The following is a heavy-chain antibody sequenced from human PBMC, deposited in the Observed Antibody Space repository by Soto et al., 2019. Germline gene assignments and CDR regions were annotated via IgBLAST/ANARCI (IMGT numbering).Heavy chain of an antibody. Sequence: PGGSLRLSCAASGFPFSSYWMSWVRQAPGKGLEWVANIKQDGSEKYYVDSVKGRFTISRDDAKNSLYLQMNSLRAEDTAVYYCARDCPHDILIGYFPCAFDIWGQGTMVTVSS. CDR1: GFPFSSYW. CDR2: IKQDGSEK. CDR3: ARDCPHDILIGYFPCAFDI. J-gene: IGHJ3*02. D-gene: IGHD3-9*01. V-gene: IGHV3-7*01.